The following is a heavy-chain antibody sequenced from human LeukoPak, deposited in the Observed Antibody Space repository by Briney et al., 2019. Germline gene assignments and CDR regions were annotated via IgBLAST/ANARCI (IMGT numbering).Heavy chain of an antibody. CDR1: GFTVSSNY. Sequence: GESLRLSCAASGFTVSSNYMSWVRLAARKGLEWDSITHSGGSTYYADSVKGRFTISRDNSKNTLYLQMNSLRVEDTAVYYCARQRRYCSGTNCYSGHDYWGQGTLVTVSS. CDR2: THSGGST. V-gene: IGHV3-53*01. CDR3: ARQRRYCSGTNCYSGHDY. J-gene: IGHJ4*02. D-gene: IGHD2-15*01.